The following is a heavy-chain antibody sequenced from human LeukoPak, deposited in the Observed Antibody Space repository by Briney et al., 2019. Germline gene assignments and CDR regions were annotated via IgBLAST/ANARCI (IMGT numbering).Heavy chain of an antibody. D-gene: IGHD3-22*01. CDR1: GFTFSSYA. CDR3: AREVGTYYYDSSGYSWALDY. Sequence: GGSLRLSCAASGFTFSSYAMHWVRQAPGKGLEWVAVISYDGSNKYYADSVKGRFTISRDNSKNTLYLQMNSLRAEDTAVYYCAREVGTYYYDSSGYSWALDYWGQGTLATVSS. V-gene: IGHV3-30-3*01. J-gene: IGHJ4*02. CDR2: ISYDGSNK.